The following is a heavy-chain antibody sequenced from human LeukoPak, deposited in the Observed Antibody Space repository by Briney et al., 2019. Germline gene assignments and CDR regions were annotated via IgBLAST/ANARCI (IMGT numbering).Heavy chain of an antibody. Sequence: SETLSLTCSVSGYSISSGSYWGWIRQPPGKGLEWIGSIHHSGSTYYNPSLKSRVTISVDTSKNHFSLKLTSVTAADTAVYYCARAFGVVIYFDYWGQGTLVAVSS. D-gene: IGHD3-3*01. V-gene: IGHV4-38-2*02. CDR1: GYSISSGSY. CDR3: ARAFGVVIYFDY. J-gene: IGHJ4*02. CDR2: IHHSGST.